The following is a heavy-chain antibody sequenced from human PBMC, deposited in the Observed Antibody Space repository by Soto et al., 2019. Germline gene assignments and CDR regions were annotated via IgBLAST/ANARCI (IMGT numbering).Heavy chain of an antibody. J-gene: IGHJ4*02. CDR3: ARDMDDSSGYLSGGFYY. CDR2: IIPIFGTA. V-gene: IGHV1-69*01. CDR1: GGTFSSYA. Sequence: QVQLVQSGAEVKKPGSSVKVSCKASGGTFSSYAISWVRQAPGQGLEWMGGIIPIFGTANYAQKFQGRVTITADESTSTAYVELSGMRSEDTAVYYWARDMDDSSGYLSGGFYYWGQGTLVTVSS. D-gene: IGHD3-22*01.